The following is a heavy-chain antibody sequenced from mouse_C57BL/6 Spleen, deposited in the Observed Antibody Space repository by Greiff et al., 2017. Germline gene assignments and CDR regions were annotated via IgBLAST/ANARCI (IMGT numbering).Heavy chain of an antibody. D-gene: IGHD2-1*01. CDR2: IDPSDSYT. J-gene: IGHJ2*01. CDR3: AMDGNIDY. CDR1: GYTFTSYW. V-gene: IGHV1-50*01. Sequence: QVQLQQPGAELVKPGASVKLSCKASGYTFTSYWMHWVKQRPGQGLEWIGEIDPSDSYTNYNQKFKGKATLTVDTSSSTASMQLSSLPSEDSAVYYCAMDGNIDYWGQGTTLTVSS.